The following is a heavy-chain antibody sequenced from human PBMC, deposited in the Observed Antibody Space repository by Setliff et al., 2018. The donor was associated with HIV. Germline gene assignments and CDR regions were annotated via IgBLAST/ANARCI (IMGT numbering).Heavy chain of an antibody. CDR1: GGSISSSSYY. J-gene: IGHJ4*02. Sequence: PSETLSLTCTVSGGSISSSSYYWGWIRQPPGKGLAWMGSIYYSGSTYYNPSLKSRVTISVDTSKNQFSLKLSSVTAADTAVYYCARRVVGAIYYFDYWGQGTLVTVSS. V-gene: IGHV4-39*01. CDR3: ARRVVGAIYYFDY. CDR2: IYYSGST. D-gene: IGHD1-26*01.